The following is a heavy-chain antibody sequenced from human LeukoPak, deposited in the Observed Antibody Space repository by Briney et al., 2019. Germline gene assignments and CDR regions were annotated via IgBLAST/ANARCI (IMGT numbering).Heavy chain of an antibody. Sequence: ASVKVSCKASGYTFTGYYMHWVRQAPGQGLEWMGWINPNSGGTNYAQKFQGRVTMTRDTSISTAYMELSRLRSDDTAVYYCSPGITLTGDAFDIWGQGTMVTVSS. CDR3: SPGITLTGDAFDI. D-gene: IGHD3-10*01. V-gene: IGHV1-2*02. J-gene: IGHJ3*02. CDR2: INPNSGGT. CDR1: GYTFTGYY.